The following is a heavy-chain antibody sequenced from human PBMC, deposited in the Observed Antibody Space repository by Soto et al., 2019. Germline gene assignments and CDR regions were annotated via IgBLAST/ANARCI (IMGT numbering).Heavy chain of an antibody. Sequence: GGSLRLSCAASGFTFSTYWMHWVRQAPGKGLVWVSRIKSDGSSTSYADSVKGRFTISRDNAKNTLYLQMNSLRVEDTAVYYCALSAWFDPWGQPTLVTLSS. CDR3: ALSAWFDP. CDR1: GFTFSTYW. CDR2: IKSDGSST. J-gene: IGHJ5*02. V-gene: IGHV3-74*01.